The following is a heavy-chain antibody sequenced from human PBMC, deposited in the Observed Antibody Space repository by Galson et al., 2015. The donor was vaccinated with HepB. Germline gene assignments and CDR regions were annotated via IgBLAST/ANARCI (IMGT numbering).Heavy chain of an antibody. J-gene: IGHJ6*04. D-gene: IGHD2-2*01. CDR3: AREGYCSSTSCYRGYVDV. CDR2: INAGNGNT. CDR1: GYTFTSYA. V-gene: IGHV1-3*01. Sequence: SCKASGYTFTSYAMHWVRQAPGQRLEWMGWINAGNGNTKYSQKFQGRVTITRDTSASTAYMELSSLRSEDTAVYYCAREGYCSSTSCYRGYVDVWGKGTTVTVSS.